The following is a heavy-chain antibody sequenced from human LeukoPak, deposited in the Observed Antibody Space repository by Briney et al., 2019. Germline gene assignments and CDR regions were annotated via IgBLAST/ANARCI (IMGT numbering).Heavy chain of an antibody. CDR3: ARPLGSLKEYWWFDP. V-gene: IGHV1-2*02. Sequence: GASVKVSCKASGYTFTSYDINWVRQAPGQGLEWMGWINPKSGVTNFAQYFQGRVTMTRDTSSTTVYMELTRLRSDDTAVYYCARPLGSLKEYWWFDPWGQGTLVTVSS. J-gene: IGHJ5*02. CDR1: GYTFTSYD. CDR2: INPKSGVT. D-gene: IGHD2/OR15-2a*01.